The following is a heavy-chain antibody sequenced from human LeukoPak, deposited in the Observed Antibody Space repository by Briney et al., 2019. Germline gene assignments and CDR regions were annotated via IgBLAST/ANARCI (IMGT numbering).Heavy chain of an antibody. Sequence: ASVKVSCKASGYTFTGYYMHWVRQAPGQGLEWMGWINPNSGGTNYAQKFQGWVTMTRDTSISTAYMELSRLRSDDTAVYYCARGGDILTGYSAFDYWGQGTLVTVSS. J-gene: IGHJ4*02. CDR3: ARGGDILTGYSAFDY. CDR1: GYTFTGYY. D-gene: IGHD3-9*01. CDR2: INPNSGGT. V-gene: IGHV1-2*04.